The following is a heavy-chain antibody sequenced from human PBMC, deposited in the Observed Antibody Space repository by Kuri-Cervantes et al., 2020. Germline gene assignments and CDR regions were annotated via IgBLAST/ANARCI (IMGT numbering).Heavy chain of an antibody. D-gene: IGHD5-18*01. CDR1: GFSLSTSGMR. J-gene: IGHJ4*02. CDR3: AHTHGDTAMVQD. CDR2: IDWDDDK. Sequence: SGPTLVKPTQTLTLTCTFSGFSLSTSGMRVSWIRQPPGKALEWLARIDWDDDKFYGTSLKTRLTISKDTSKNQVVLTMTNMDPVDTATYYCAHTHGDTAMVQDWGQGTLVTVSS. V-gene: IGHV2-70D*14.